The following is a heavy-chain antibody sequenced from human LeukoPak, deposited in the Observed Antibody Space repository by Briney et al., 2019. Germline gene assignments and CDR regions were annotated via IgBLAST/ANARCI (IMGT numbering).Heavy chain of an antibody. CDR2: VYYTGST. D-gene: IGHD5-18*01. CDR1: GGSISNYY. Sequence: KTSETLSLTCTVSGGSISNYYWTWIRQPPGKGLEWIGFVYYTGSTNYNPSLKSRVTISLDTSKNQFSLQLNSVTAADTAVYYCARAGYSYGTGYYFDYWGQGTLVTVSS. CDR3: ARAGYSYGTGYYFDY. V-gene: IGHV4-59*01. J-gene: IGHJ4*02.